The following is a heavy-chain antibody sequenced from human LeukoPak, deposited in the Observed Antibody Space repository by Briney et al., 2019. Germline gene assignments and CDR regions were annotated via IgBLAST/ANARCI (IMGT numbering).Heavy chain of an antibody. D-gene: IGHD3-9*01. Sequence: PSETLSLTCAVYGGSFNGYYWSWIRQPPGKGLEWIGEINHSGSTNYNPSLKSRVTISVDTSKNQFPLKLSSVTAADTAVYYCARRVLRYFDWTDYYYGMDVWGQGTTVTVSS. J-gene: IGHJ6*02. CDR1: GGSFNGYY. CDR2: INHSGST. V-gene: IGHV4-34*01. CDR3: ARRVLRYFDWTDYYYGMDV.